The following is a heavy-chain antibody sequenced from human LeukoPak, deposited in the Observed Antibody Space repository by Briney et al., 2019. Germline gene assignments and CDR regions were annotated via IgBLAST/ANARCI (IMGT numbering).Heavy chain of an antibody. CDR2: INGFGTEA. J-gene: IGHJ5*02. CDR1: GNYW. CDR3: ARDPRNKGLDP. D-gene: IGHD1/OR15-1a*01. V-gene: IGHV3-74*01. Sequence: GGSLRLSCAASGNYWMHWVRQVPGKGLMWVAHINGFGTEATYADTVKGRFTISRDNAKNTLYLQMNGLRDEDTAVYYCARDPRNKGLDPWGQGTLVTVSS.